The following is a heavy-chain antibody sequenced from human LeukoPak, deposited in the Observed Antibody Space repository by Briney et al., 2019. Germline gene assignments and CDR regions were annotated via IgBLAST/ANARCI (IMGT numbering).Heavy chain of an antibody. J-gene: IGHJ4*02. D-gene: IGHD5-12*01. Sequence: PSETLSLTCTVSGGSISSYYWSWIRQPPGKGLEWIGYIYYSGSTNYNPFLKSRVTISVDTSKNQFSLKLSSVTAADTAVYYCARDAGDTGYDYFDYWGQGTLVTVSS. CDR3: ARDAGDTGYDYFDY. CDR2: IYYSGST. V-gene: IGHV4-59*01. CDR1: GGSISSYY.